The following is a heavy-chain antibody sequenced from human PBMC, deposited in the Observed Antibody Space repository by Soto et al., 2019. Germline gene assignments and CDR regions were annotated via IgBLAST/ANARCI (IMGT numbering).Heavy chain of an antibody. Sequence: SETLSLTCTVSGGSISSYYWSWIRQPPGKGLEWIGYIYYSGSTNYNPSLKSRVTISVDTSKNQFSLKLSSVTAADTAVYYCARAPKVSGSSQTRPDFWGQGALVTVS. CDR3: ARAPKVSGSSQTRPDF. D-gene: IGHD6-6*01. V-gene: IGHV4-59*12. J-gene: IGHJ4*02. CDR2: IYYSGST. CDR1: GGSISSYY.